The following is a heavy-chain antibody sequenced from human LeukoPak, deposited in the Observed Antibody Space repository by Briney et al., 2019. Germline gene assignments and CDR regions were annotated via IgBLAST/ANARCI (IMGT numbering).Heavy chain of an antibody. CDR2: IRHREYGGTA. Sequence: GVLRLSCATSGFNFGVVAMDWIRQAPGKGLEWVGFIRHREYGGTAEYAASVNGRFAISRDDSKSTVYLQMNDLRTEDTGVYYCARERAGDVDYWGLGTLVTVSS. CDR1: GFNFGVVA. J-gene: IGHJ4*02. CDR3: ARERAGDVDY. V-gene: IGHV3-49*03.